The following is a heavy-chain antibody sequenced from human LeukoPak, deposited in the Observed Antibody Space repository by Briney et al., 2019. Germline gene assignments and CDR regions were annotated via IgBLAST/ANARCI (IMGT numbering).Heavy chain of an antibody. CDR1: GGSISSSSYY. Sequence: PSETLSLTCTVSGGSISSSSYYWGWIRQPPGKGLEWIGSMYYSGSTYYNSSLKSRVTMSVDTSKNQFSLKLSSVTAADTAVCYCASSTMVRGVIARYYYMDVWGKGTTVTISS. J-gene: IGHJ6*03. CDR3: ASSTMVRGVIARYYYMDV. V-gene: IGHV4-39*07. D-gene: IGHD3-10*01. CDR2: MYYSGST.